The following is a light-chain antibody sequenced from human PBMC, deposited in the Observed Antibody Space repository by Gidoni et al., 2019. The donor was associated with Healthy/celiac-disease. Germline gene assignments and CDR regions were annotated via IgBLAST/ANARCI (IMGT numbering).Light chain of an antibody. V-gene: IGKV1-6*01. Sequence: AIQMTQTPSSLSASVGDRVTITCRASQGIRNDLGWYQHKPGKAPKLLIYAASSLQSGVPSRFSCSGSGTDFTLTISSLQPEDYATYYCLQDYNYPRTFGQGTKVEIK. CDR1: QGIRND. J-gene: IGKJ1*01. CDR3: LQDYNYPRT. CDR2: AAS.